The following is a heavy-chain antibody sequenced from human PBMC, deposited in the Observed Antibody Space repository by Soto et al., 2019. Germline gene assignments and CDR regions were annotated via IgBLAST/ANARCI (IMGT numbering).Heavy chain of an antibody. V-gene: IGHV4-4*07. CDR3: VRDGTKTLRDWFDP. D-gene: IGHD1-1*01. CDR2: IYATGTT. CDR1: GGSISGFD. J-gene: IGHJ5*02. Sequence: PXGTLYLTCTVSGGSISGFDWSWIRKSAGKGLEWIERIYATGTTDYNPSLKSRVVMSVDTSKKQFSLKLRSVTAADTAVYYCVRDGTKTLRDWFDPWGQGISVTVSS.